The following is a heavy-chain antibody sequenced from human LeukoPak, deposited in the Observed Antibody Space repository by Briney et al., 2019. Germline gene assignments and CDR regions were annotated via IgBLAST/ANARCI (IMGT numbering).Heavy chain of an antibody. CDR1: GFSFSTYG. CDR3: ATGGGFYYDH. V-gene: IGHV3-33*01. Sequence: GGSLGLSCAASGFSFSTYGMHWVRQAPGKGLEWVAVAYGDGSDQYYADSVKGRFTIFKDISRNTLSVQMNSLRAEDTAVYYCATGGGFYYDHWGQGTLVTVAS. J-gene: IGHJ4*02. D-gene: IGHD3-22*01. CDR2: AYGDGSDQ.